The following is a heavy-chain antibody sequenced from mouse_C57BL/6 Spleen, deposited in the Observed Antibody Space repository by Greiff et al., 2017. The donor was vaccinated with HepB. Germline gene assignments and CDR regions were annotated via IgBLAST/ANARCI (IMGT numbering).Heavy chain of an antibody. Sequence: DVQLVESGGGLVKPGGSLKLSCAASGFTFSDYGMHWVRQAPEKGLEWVAYISSGSSTIYYADTVKGRFTISRDNAKNTLFLQMSSLRSEDTAMYYCARRVYYGKGYAMDYWGQGTSVTVSS. J-gene: IGHJ4*01. D-gene: IGHD2-1*01. CDR3: ARRVYYGKGYAMDY. V-gene: IGHV5-17*01. CDR1: GFTFSDYG. CDR2: ISSGSSTI.